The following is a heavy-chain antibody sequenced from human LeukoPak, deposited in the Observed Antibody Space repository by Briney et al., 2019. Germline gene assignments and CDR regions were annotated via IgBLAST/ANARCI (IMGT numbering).Heavy chain of an antibody. CDR3: ARDRTGSSSPRSAMGIDY. J-gene: IGHJ4*02. Sequence: SKTLSLTCTVSGGSISSSSYYWGWIRQPPGKGLEWIGSIYYSGSTYYNPSLKSRVTISVDTSKNQFSLKLSSVTAADTAVYYCARDRTGSSSPRSAMGIDYWGQGTLVTVSS. CDR1: GGSISSSSYY. D-gene: IGHD6-6*01. CDR2: IYYSGST. V-gene: IGHV4-39*07.